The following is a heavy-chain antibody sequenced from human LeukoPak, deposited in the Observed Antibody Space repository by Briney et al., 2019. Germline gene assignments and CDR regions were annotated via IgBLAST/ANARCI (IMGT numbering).Heavy chain of an antibody. J-gene: IGHJ6*04. CDR2: ISSSSTI. D-gene: IGHD2-2*01. Sequence: GGSLRLSCAASGFTFSDYYMNWVRQAPGKGLEWVSSISSSSTIYYADSVKGRFTISRDNAKNSLYLQMNSLRAEDTAVYYCARVRAYIVVVPAAGFYYYGMDAWGKGTTVTVSS. CDR3: ARVRAYIVVVPAAGFYYYGMDA. CDR1: GFTFSDYY. V-gene: IGHV3-69-1*01.